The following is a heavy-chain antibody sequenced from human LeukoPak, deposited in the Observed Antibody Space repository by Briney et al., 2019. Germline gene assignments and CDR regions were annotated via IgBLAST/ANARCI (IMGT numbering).Heavy chain of an antibody. D-gene: IGHD3-3*01. CDR1: GYSFTSYW. J-gene: IGHJ4*02. CDR3: AKTVHYDFWGGYYKDGLDRNYFDY. Sequence: GESLKISCKGSGYSFTSYWIGWVRQMPGKGLEWMGIIYPGDSDTRYSPSFQGQVTISADKSISTAYLQWSSLKASDTAMYYCAKTVHYDFWGGYYKDGLDRNYFDYWGQGTLVTVSS. CDR2: IYPGDSDT. V-gene: IGHV5-51*01.